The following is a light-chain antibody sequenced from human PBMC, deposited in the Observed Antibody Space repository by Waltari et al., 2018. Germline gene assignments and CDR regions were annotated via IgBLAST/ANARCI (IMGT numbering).Light chain of an antibody. CDR1: QSINGW. CDR3: QHYSGYPLT. CDR2: KAF. V-gene: IGKV1-5*03. J-gene: IGKJ4*01. Sequence: DIQMTQSPSTLSASVGDRVTITCRASQSINGWLAWYQQKPGKAPKLLIYKAFTLESGVPSRFSGSGSGTQFTLTINSLQLDDVATYYCQHYSGYPLTFGGGTKVDIK.